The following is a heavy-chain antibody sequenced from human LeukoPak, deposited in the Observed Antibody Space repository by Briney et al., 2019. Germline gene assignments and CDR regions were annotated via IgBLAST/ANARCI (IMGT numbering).Heavy chain of an antibody. D-gene: IGHD6-6*01. V-gene: IGHV4-39*01. CDR3: ARRGCDSSSSGNFDY. J-gene: IGHJ4*02. CDR1: GGSISSSSYY. CDR2: IYYSGST. Sequence: SETLSLTCTVSGGSISSSSYYWGWIRQPPGKGLEWIGSIYYSGSTYYNPSLKSRVTISVDTSKNQFSLKLSSVTAADTAVYYCARRGCDSSSSGNFDYWGQGTLVTVSS.